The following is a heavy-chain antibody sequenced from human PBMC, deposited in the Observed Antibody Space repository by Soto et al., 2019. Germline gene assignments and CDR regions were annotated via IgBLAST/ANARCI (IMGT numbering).Heavy chain of an antibody. J-gene: IGHJ4*02. D-gene: IGHD3-10*01. Sequence: QVQLVESGGGVVQPGRSLTLSCAASGFTFSSYVIHWVRQTPGKGLEWVAFISRDGSKTYYADSVKGRFTISRDNSKNTLYLEMNSLRAEDTAVYYCARDDEGGSDCDLGYWGQGTLVTVSS. CDR2: ISRDGSKT. CDR3: ARDDEGGSDCDLGY. V-gene: IGHV3-30-3*01. CDR1: GFTFSSYV.